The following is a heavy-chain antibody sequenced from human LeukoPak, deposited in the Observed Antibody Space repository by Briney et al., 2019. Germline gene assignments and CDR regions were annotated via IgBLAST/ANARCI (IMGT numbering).Heavy chain of an antibody. Sequence: SQTLSGTCAISGGSVSSNSASWKWIRQSPTRGLEWLGRTYYRSKWYNDYAVSVKSRITINPDTSKNQFSLHLNSVTPEDTAVYYCARGVAAAAYGMDVWGQGTTVTVSS. CDR2: TYYRSKWYN. CDR3: ARGVAAAAYGMDV. CDR1: GGSVSSNSAS. V-gene: IGHV6-1*01. J-gene: IGHJ6*02. D-gene: IGHD6-13*01.